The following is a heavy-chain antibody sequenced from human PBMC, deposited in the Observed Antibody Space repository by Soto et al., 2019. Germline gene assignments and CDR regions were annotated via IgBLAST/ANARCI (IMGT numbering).Heavy chain of an antibody. CDR1: GYTFTSYA. V-gene: IGHV1-3*01. Sequence: ASVNVSCKASGYTFTSYAMHWVRQAPGQRLEWMGWINAGNGNTKYSQKFQGRVTITRDTSASTAYMELSSLRSEDTAVYYCARGGGIAVAGPRGAFDIWGQGTMVTVSS. D-gene: IGHD6-19*01. J-gene: IGHJ3*02. CDR2: INAGNGNT. CDR3: ARGGGIAVAGPRGAFDI.